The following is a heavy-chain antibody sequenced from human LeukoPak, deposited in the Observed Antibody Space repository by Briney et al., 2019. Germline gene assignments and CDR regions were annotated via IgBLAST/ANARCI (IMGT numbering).Heavy chain of an antibody. V-gene: IGHV3-53*01. Sequence: GGSLRLSCAASGLTFSSYAMHWVPQAPGKGLAWVSVIYSGGNTFYADSVKGRFTVSRDNSQNTLYPQMNSMRTDDPAIYYCAGGGNSRNSYGLDYWGQGTLVTVSS. D-gene: IGHD2/OR15-2a*01. J-gene: IGHJ4*02. CDR2: IYSGGNT. CDR1: GLTFSSYA. CDR3: AGGGNSRNSYGLDY.